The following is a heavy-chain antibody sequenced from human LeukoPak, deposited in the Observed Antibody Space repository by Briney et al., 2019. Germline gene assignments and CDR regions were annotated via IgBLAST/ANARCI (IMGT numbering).Heavy chain of an antibody. Sequence: GGSLRLSCAASGFTFSSYAMHWVRQAPGKGLEYVSAISSNGGSTYYANSVKGRFTISRDNSKNTLYLQMNSLRAEDTAVYYCAKDFSSSTPLADWGQGTLVTVSS. CDR3: AKDFSSSTPLAD. D-gene: IGHD6-6*01. V-gene: IGHV3-64*01. CDR1: GFTFSSYA. CDR2: ISSNGGST. J-gene: IGHJ4*02.